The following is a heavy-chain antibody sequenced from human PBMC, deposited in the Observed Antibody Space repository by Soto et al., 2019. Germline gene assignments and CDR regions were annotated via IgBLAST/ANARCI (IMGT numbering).Heavy chain of an antibody. J-gene: IGHJ5*02. V-gene: IGHV2-26*04. CDR2: IFSNDEK. CDR1: GFSLSNAGLG. CDR3: ASTYRTSWYWFDP. Sequence: QVTVKESGPVLVKPTETLTLTCTVSGFSLSNAGLGVSWIRQPPGKALEWLAHIFSNDEKSYSTSLKSRLTTSKDTSKSQVVLTMINMDPVNTATYYSASTYRTSWYWFDPWGQGTLVTVSS. D-gene: IGHD6-13*01.